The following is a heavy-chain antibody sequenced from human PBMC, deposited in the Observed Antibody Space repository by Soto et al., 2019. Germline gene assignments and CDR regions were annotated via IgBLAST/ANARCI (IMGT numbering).Heavy chain of an antibody. J-gene: IGHJ6*02. Sequence: TSETLSLTCTVSGGSVSSGSYHWTWIRQPPGKGLEWIGYIYYSGSTNYNPSLKSRVTISVDTSKNQFSLKLSSVTAADTAVYYCARDNMRARDGMDVWGQGTTVTVSS. V-gene: IGHV4-61*01. D-gene: IGHD3-16*01. CDR2: IYYSGST. CDR3: ARDNMRARDGMDV. CDR1: GGSVSSGSYH.